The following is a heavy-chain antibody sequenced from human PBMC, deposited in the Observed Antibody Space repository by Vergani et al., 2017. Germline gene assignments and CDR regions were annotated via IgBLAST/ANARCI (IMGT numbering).Heavy chain of an antibody. CDR1: GFTFSSYS. D-gene: IGHD6-13*01. V-gene: IGHV3-21*04. CDR3: ARDKGEQQLVWFGWFDP. CDR2: ISSSSSYI. J-gene: IGHJ5*02. Sequence: EVQLVESGGGLVKPGGSLRLSCAASGFTFSSYSMNWVRQAPGKGLEWVSSISSSSSYIYYADSVKGRFTISRDNAKNSLYLQMNSLRAEDTAVYYCARDKGEQQLVWFGWFDPWGQGTLVTVSS.